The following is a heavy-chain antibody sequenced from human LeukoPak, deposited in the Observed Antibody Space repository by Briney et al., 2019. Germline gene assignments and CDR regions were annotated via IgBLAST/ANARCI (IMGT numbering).Heavy chain of an antibody. D-gene: IGHD1-26*01. Sequence: GGSLRLSCIASDFSISDSWMTWVRKAPGKGLEWVSSISSSSSYIYYADSVKGRFTIYRDNAKNSLYLQMNSLRAEDTAVYYCARDRGQWERSSFDYWGQGTLVTVSS. CDR1: DFSISDSW. J-gene: IGHJ4*02. V-gene: IGHV3-21*01. CDR2: ISSSSSYI. CDR3: ARDRGQWERSSFDY.